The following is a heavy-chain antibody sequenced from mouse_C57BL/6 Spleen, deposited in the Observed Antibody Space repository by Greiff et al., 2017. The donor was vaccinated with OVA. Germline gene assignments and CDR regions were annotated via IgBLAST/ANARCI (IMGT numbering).Heavy chain of an antibody. V-gene: IGHV5-6*01. CDR1: GFTFSSYG. D-gene: IGHD2-4*01. CDR3: ARHEGLPYAMDY. CDR2: ISSGGSYT. J-gene: IGHJ4*01. Sequence: EVNVVESGGDLVKPGGSLKLSCAASGFTFSSYGMSWVRQTPDKRLEWVATISSGGSYTYYPDSVKGRFTISRDNAKNTLYLQMSSLKSEDTAMYYCARHEGLPYAMDYWGQGTSVTVSS.